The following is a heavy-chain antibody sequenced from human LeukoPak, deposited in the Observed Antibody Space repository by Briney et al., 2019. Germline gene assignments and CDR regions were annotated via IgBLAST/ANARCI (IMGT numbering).Heavy chain of an antibody. CDR3: ARTRYYYNSRSYGAPYYFDY. CDR1: AGSISSDSYY. V-gene: IGHV4-39*01. CDR2: IYYSTST. J-gene: IGHJ4*02. Sequence: SETLSLTCTVSAGSISSDSYYWGWIRQPPGKGLEWIGSIYYSTSTYYNPSLKSRITISVDTSKNQFSQKLSSVTAEDTAVYYCARTRYYYNSRSYGAPYYFDYWGQGTLITVS. D-gene: IGHD3-10*01.